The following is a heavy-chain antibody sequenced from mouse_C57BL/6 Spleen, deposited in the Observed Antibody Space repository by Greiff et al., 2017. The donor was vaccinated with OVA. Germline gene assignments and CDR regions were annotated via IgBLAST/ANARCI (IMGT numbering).Heavy chain of an antibody. CDR3: ARRGARSDDGYYGWYFDV. J-gene: IGHJ1*03. V-gene: IGHV8-12*01. CDR2: IYWDDDK. CDR1: GFSLSTSGMG. Sequence: QVTLKESGPGILQSSQTLSLTCSFSGFSLSTSGMGVSWIRQPSGKGLEWLAHIYWDDDKRYNPSLKSRLTISKDTSRNQVFLKITSVDTADTATYYCARRGARSDDGYYGWYFDVWGTGTTVTVSS. D-gene: IGHD2-3*01.